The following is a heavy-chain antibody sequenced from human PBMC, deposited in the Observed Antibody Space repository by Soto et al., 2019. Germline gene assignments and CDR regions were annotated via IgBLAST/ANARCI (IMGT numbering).Heavy chain of an antibody. CDR2: ISSSSDYI. CDR1: GFTFTSYT. Sequence: PGGSLRLSCAASGFTFTSYTMNWVRQAPGKGLEWVSSISSSSDYIYYADSMKGRVTIPRDNAKNSLFLDMNSLIGEDTAVYYCARARVYATGPLDFWGQGTLVTVSS. V-gene: IGHV3-21*06. J-gene: IGHJ4*02. CDR3: ARARVYATGPLDF. D-gene: IGHD6-13*01.